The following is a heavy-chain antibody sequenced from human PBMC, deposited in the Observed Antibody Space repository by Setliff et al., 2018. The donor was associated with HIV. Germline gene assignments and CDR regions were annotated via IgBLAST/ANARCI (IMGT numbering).Heavy chain of an antibody. V-gene: IGHV3-48*03. CDR1: GFTFSNYD. D-gene: IGHD6-19*01. Sequence: RLSCVASGFTFSNYDMIWVRQAPGKGLEWISYISSSGSPIYHADPVEGRFTTSRDNAKNSLYLLMDSLGVEDTAVYYCATGSYSSVWYGFDYWGQGTQVTVSS. CDR2: ISSSGSPI. CDR3: ATGSYSSVWYGFDY. J-gene: IGHJ4*02.